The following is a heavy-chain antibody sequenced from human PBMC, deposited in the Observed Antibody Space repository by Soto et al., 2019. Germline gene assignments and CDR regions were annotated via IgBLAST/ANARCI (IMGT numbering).Heavy chain of an antibody. CDR3: ARVSPIATIFGVVKVGDYYYGMDV. V-gene: IGHV1-18*01. D-gene: IGHD3-3*01. J-gene: IGHJ6*02. Sequence: ASVKVSCKASGYTFTSYGISWVRQAPGQGLEWMGWISAYNGNTNYAQKLQGRVTMTTDTSTSTAYMELRSLRSDDTAVYYCARVSPIATIFGVVKVGDYYYGMDVWGQGTTVTVSS. CDR1: GYTFTSYG. CDR2: ISAYNGNT.